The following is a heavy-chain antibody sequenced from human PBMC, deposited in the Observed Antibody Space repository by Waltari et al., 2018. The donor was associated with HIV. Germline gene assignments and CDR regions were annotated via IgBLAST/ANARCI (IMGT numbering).Heavy chain of an antibody. D-gene: IGHD3-22*01. CDR3: ARDHYYDSSGYRVPYYYYYGMDV. J-gene: IGHJ6*02. CDR1: GGSVSSGTYF. CDR2: IYYSGST. V-gene: IGHV4-61*01. Sequence: QVQLQESGPGLVKPSETLSPTCTVSGGSVSSGTYFWTWIRQPPGQGLAWIGYIYYSGSTNYNPSLKSRVTISVDTSKNQFSLKLSSVTAADTAVYYCARDHYYDSSGYRVPYYYYYGMDVWGQGTTVTVSS.